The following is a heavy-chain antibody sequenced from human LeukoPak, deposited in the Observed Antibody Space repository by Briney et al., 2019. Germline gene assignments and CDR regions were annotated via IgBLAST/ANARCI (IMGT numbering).Heavy chain of an antibody. CDR3: ARDSWGSGYDPFDY. Sequence: GASVKVSCKASGYTFTGYYMHWVRQAPGQGLEWMGWINPNSGGTNYAQKFQGRVTMTRDTSISTACMELSRLRSDDTAVYYCARDSWGSGYDPFDYWGQGTLVTVSS. V-gene: IGHV1-2*02. D-gene: IGHD5-12*01. J-gene: IGHJ4*02. CDR1: GYTFTGYY. CDR2: INPNSGGT.